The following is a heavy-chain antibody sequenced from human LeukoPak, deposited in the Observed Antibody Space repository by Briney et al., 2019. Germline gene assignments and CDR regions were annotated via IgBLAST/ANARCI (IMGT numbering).Heavy chain of an antibody. CDR2: ISGSSKYI. J-gene: IGHJ4*02. CDR3: ARERDCGSSSCVAYFFDY. V-gene: IGHV3-21*01. Sequence: GGSLRLSCAASGFTFSTYGTDWVRQAPGKGLEWVSSISGSSKYIYYADSVKGRFTISRDNAKNSLFLEINSLRAEDTAMYYCARERDCGSSSCVAYFFDYWGQGALVTVSS. D-gene: IGHD2-2*01. CDR1: GFTFSTYG.